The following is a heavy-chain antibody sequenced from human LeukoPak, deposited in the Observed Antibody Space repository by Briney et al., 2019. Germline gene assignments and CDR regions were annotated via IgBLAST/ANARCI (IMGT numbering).Heavy chain of an antibody. CDR3: AKSRPWNYATFDY. V-gene: IGHV4-34*01. J-gene: IGHJ4*02. CDR2: INHSGST. D-gene: IGHD1-7*01. Sequence: PSETLSLTCAVYGGSFSGYYWSWIRQPPGKGLEWIGEINHSGSTNYNPSLKSRVTISVDTSKNQFSLKLSSVTAADTAVYYCAKSRPWNYATFDYWGQGTLVTVSS. CDR1: GGSFSGYY.